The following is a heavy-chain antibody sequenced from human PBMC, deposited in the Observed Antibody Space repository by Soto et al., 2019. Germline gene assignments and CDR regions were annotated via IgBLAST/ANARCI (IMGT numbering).Heavy chain of an antibody. Sequence: RGESLKISCQVSGYTFTIYWIGWVRQMPGKGLEWMGIIYPSDSDTRYSPSFQGQVTTSADQSINTAYLQWDSLKASDTAIYYCARPANTVADHFDLWGQGTPVTVSS. CDR3: ARPANTVADHFDL. J-gene: IGHJ4*02. CDR1: GYTFTIYW. CDR2: IYPSDSDT. D-gene: IGHD4-17*01. V-gene: IGHV5-51*01.